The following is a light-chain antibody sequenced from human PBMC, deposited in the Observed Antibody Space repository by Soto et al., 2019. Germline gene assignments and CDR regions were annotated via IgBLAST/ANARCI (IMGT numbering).Light chain of an antibody. Sequence: QSVVTQEPSVTVSPGGTVTLTCGSSSGAVTSGHYPYWFQQKPGQAPRTLIYDTSNKHSRTPARFSGSLLGGKAALTLSGAQPEDEAEYYCLLSYGGVRRVFGGGTKVTVL. CDR2: DTS. J-gene: IGLJ2*01. CDR1: SGAVTSGHY. CDR3: LLSYGGVRRV. V-gene: IGLV7-46*01.